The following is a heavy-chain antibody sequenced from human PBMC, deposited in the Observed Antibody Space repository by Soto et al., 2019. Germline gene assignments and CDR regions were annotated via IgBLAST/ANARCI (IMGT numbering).Heavy chain of an antibody. CDR1: GFTFSSYA. CDR3: AKDRPFLGHCSSTSCYYGMDV. CDR2: ISGSGGST. D-gene: IGHD2-2*03. J-gene: IGHJ6*02. V-gene: IGHV3-23*01. Sequence: GGSLRLSCAASGFTFSSYAMSWVRQAPGKGLEWVSAISGSGGSTYYADSVKGRFTISRDNSKNTLYLQMNSLRAEDTAVYYCAKDRPFLGHCSSTSCYYGMDVWGQGTTVTVSS.